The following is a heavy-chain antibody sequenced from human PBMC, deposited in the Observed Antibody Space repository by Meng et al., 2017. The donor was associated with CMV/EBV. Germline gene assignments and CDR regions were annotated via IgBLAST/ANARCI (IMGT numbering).Heavy chain of an antibody. CDR1: GFTFGDYA. Sequence: GESLKISCPASGFTFGDYAMSWVRQAPGKGLEWVGFIRSKAYGGTTEYAASVKGRFTISRDDSKSIAYLQMNSLKTEDTAVYYCTRGKESLWASTGYLLGHWGQGTLVTVSS. J-gene: IGHJ4*02. V-gene: IGHV3-49*04. CDR2: IRSKAYGGTT. D-gene: IGHD2-15*01. CDR3: TRGKESLWASTGYLLGH.